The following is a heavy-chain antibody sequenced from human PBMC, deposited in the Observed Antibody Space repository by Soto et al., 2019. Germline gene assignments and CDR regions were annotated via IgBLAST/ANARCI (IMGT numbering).Heavy chain of an antibody. CDR3: AKEALSPRSLYAF. CDR1: GFTFDDYT. Sequence: GGSLRLSSAASGFTFDDYTMHWVRQAPGKGLEWVSLISWDGGSTYYADSVKGRFTISRDNSKNSLYLQMNSLRTEDTALYYCAKEALSPRSLYAFWGQGTLVTVSS. V-gene: IGHV3-43*01. CDR2: ISWDGGST. D-gene: IGHD2-8*01. J-gene: IGHJ4*02.